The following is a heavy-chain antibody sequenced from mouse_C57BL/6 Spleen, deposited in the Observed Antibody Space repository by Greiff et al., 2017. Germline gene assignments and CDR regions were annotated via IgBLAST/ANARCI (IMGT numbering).Heavy chain of an antibody. V-gene: IGHV1-52*01. CDR1: GYTFTSYW. CDR3: ARPDYGSSYGY. D-gene: IGHD1-1*01. J-gene: IGHJ2*01. CDR2: IDPSDSET. Sequence: QVQLKQPGAELVRPGSSVKLSCKASGYTFTSYWMHWVKQRPIQGLEWIGNIDPSDSETHYNQKFKDKATLTVDKSSSTAYMQLSSLTSEDSAVYYCARPDYGSSYGYWGQGTTLTVSS.